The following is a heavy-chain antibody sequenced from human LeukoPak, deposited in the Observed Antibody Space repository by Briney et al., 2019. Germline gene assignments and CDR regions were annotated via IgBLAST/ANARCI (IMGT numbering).Heavy chain of an antibody. CDR2: INHSGST. V-gene: IGHV4-34*01. J-gene: IGHJ4*02. CDR3: ARDRRYYYGSGSYSQSAGFDY. Sequence: SETLSLTCAVYGGSFSGYYWSWIRQPPGKGLEWIGEINHSGSTNYNPSLKSRVTISVDTSKNQFSLKLSSVTAADTAVYYCARDRRYYYGSGSYSQSAGFDYWGQGTLVTVSS. CDR1: GGSFSGYY. D-gene: IGHD3-10*01.